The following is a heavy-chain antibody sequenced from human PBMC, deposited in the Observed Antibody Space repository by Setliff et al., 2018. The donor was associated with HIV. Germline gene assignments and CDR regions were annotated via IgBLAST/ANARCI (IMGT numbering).Heavy chain of an antibody. CDR3: ARRSAKSSFLYFDY. Sequence: PSETLSLTCTVSGDSINGYYWSWFRQPPGRGLEWIGYIYSSGTTKYNPSLKSRVTILVDTSKNQFSLRLSSVTAADTAVYYCARRSAKSSFLYFDYWGQGTLGTVSS. CDR2: IYSSGTT. V-gene: IGHV4-59*08. D-gene: IGHD3-16*02. CDR1: GDSINGYY. J-gene: IGHJ4*02.